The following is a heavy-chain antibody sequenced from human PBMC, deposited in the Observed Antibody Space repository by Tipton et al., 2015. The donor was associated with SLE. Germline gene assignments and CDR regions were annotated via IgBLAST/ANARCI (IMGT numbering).Heavy chain of an antibody. Sequence: TLSLTCTVSGGSISSGGYYWSWIRQHPGKGLEWIGYIYYSGSTNYNPSLKSRVTISVDTSKNQFSLKLSSVTAADTAMYYCARSLSWGVGEGGFDIWGQGTMVTVSS. V-gene: IGHV4-61*08. CDR1: GGSISSGGYY. CDR3: ARSLSWGVGEGGFDI. J-gene: IGHJ3*02. D-gene: IGHD3-16*01. CDR2: IYYSGST.